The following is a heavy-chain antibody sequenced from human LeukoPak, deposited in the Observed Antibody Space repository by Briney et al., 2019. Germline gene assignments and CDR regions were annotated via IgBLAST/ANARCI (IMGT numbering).Heavy chain of an antibody. CDR2: IRYDGSNK. D-gene: IGHD6-19*01. CDR3: ARDPSIAVAGTTIPTAPYFDY. J-gene: IGHJ4*02. Sequence: GGSLRLSCAASGFTFSSYGMHWVRQAPGKGLEWVAFIRYDGSNKYYADSVKGRFTISRDNSKNTLYLQMNSLRAEDTAVYYCARDPSIAVAGTTIPTAPYFDYWGQGTLVTVSS. V-gene: IGHV3-30*02. CDR1: GFTFSSYG.